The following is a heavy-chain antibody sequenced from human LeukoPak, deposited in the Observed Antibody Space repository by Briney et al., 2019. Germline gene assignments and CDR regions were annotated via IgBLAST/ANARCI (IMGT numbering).Heavy chain of an antibody. CDR1: GGYISSYY. J-gene: IGHJ4*02. V-gene: IGHV4-4*07. Sequence: SETLSLTCSVSGGYISSYYWSWIRQPAGKGLESIGHISTSGSTNYNPSLKSRVTMSVDTSKNQFSLRLSSVTAADTAVYYCARVRYSDSSVLTRKRSYYFDYWGQGTLVTVSS. CDR2: ISTSGST. CDR3: ARVRYSDSSVLTRKRSYYFDY. D-gene: IGHD3-22*01.